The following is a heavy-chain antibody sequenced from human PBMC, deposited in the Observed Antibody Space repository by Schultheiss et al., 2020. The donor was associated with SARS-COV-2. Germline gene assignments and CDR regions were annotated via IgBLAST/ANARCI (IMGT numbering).Heavy chain of an antibody. CDR3: ARTHYSGSYLFDY. CDR2: ISGSGGST. V-gene: IGHV3-23*01. CDR1: GFTFSSYG. D-gene: IGHD1-26*01. Sequence: GGSLRLSCAASGFTFSSYGMHWVRQAPGKGLEWVSSISGSGGSTYYADSVKGRFTISRDTSSNTLYLQMNSLRAEDTAVYYCARTHYSGSYLFDYWGQGTLVTVSS. J-gene: IGHJ4*02.